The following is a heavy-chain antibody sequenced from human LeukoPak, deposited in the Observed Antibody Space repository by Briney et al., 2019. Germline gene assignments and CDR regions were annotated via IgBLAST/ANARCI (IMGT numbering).Heavy chain of an antibody. CDR2: IYYSGST. CDR3: ARHLTYYYDSSGHWYFDL. V-gene: IGHV4-39*01. D-gene: IGHD3-22*01. Sequence: GSLRLSCAASGFTFSNYYMSWFRQAPGKGLEWIGSIYYSGSTYYNPSLKSRVTISVDTSKNQFSLKLSSVTAADTAVYYCARHLTYYYDSSGHWYFDLWGRGTLVTVSS. CDR1: GFTFSNYY. J-gene: IGHJ2*01.